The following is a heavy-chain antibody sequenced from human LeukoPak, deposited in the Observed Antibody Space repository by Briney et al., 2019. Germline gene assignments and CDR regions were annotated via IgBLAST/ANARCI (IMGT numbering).Heavy chain of an antibody. CDR2: INPANGYT. J-gene: IGHJ4*02. Sequence: ASVKVSCKTSGYTFTNYAMHWVRRAPGQTIQWLAWINPANGYTRYSQHFQDRVTVSSDTSADTAYMELSSLRSEDKAIYYCAIRDGHTDHWGQGTLVTVSS. D-gene: IGHD5-24*01. CDR3: AIRDGHTDH. V-gene: IGHV1-3*03. CDR1: GYTFTNYA.